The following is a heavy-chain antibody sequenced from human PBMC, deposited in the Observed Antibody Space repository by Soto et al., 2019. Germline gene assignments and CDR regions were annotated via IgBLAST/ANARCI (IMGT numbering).Heavy chain of an antibody. CDR1: GFTVSSYA. CDR3: ARDYCSSTSCPLPPNYYYYYGMDV. V-gene: IGHV3-30-3*01. Sequence: QVQLVESGGGVVQPGRSLRLSCAASGFTVSSYAMHWVRQAPGKGLEWVAVISYDGSNKYYADSVKGRFTISRDNSKNTLYLQMNSLRAEDTAVYYCARDYCSSTSCPLPPNYYYYYGMDVWGQGTTVTVSS. J-gene: IGHJ6*02. D-gene: IGHD2-2*01. CDR2: ISYDGSNK.